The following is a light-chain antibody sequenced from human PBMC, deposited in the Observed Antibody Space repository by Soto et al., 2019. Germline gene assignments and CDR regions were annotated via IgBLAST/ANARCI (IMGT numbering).Light chain of an antibody. Sequence: QSVLTQSSSASASLGSSVQLTCTLRSGHSSYIIAWHQQQAGKAPRYLMKVEGSGSYNKGSGVPDRFSGSSSGADRYLTISNLQFEDEADYYCETWDSNTRVFGGGTKLTVL. V-gene: IGLV4-60*02. CDR2: VEGSGSY. CDR1: SGHSSYI. J-gene: IGLJ3*02. CDR3: ETWDSNTRV.